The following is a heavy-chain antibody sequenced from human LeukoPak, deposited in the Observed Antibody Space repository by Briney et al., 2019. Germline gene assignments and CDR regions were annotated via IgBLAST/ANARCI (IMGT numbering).Heavy chain of an antibody. CDR1: GFTFSSYS. CDR3: ARDRHSSGCLDY. CDR2: ISSDTSYI. J-gene: IGHJ4*02. V-gene: IGHV3-21*06. D-gene: IGHD3-22*01. Sequence: GGSLRLSCAASGFTFSSYSMNWVRQAPGKGLEWVSSISSDTSYIYYADSVKGRFTISRDNAKNSLYLQMNSLRAEDTAVYYCARDRHSSGCLDYWGQGTLATVSS.